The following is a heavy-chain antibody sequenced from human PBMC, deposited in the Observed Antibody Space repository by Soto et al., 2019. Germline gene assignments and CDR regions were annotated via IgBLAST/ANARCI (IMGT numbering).Heavy chain of an antibody. CDR2: IRGKAYGGTT. D-gene: IGHD1-7*01. Sequence: GGSLRLSCTASGFTFGDYAMSWFRQAPGKGLEWVGFIRGKAYGGTTEYAASVKGRFTISRDDSKSIAYPQMNSLKTEDTAVYYCTLTGTIGYFDYWGQGTLVTVSS. J-gene: IGHJ4*02. V-gene: IGHV3-49*03. CDR3: TLTGTIGYFDY. CDR1: GFTFGDYA.